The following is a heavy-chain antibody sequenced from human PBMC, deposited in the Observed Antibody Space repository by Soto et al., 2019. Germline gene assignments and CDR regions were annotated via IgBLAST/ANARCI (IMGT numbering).Heavy chain of an antibody. D-gene: IGHD1-1*01. J-gene: IGHJ4*02. CDR3: ARVPNTGHFDY. CDR1: GDSVSSNSAV. V-gene: IGHV6-1*01. Sequence: SQTLSLTCVISGDSVSSNSAVWHWIRQSPSRGLEWLGRTYYRSRWYFDYAVSVKSRITINPDTSKNQFSLQLNSVTPEDTAVYYCARVPNTGHFDYWGQGTLVTVSS. CDR2: TYYRSRWYF.